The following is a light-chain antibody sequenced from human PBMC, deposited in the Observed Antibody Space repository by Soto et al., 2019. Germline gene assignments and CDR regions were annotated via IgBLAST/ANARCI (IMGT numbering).Light chain of an antibody. J-gene: IGKJ5*01. V-gene: IGKV1-39*01. CDR2: GAS. CDR3: QQSYSTPTT. Sequence: DIQMTQSPSPLSASLGDRVTISCRTSQRINSYLNWYQQKPGEAPTLLIYGASSLQSGVPSRFRGSGSGTDFTLTISSLQPEDFGTYYCQQSYSTPTTFGQGTRLEIK. CDR1: QRINSY.